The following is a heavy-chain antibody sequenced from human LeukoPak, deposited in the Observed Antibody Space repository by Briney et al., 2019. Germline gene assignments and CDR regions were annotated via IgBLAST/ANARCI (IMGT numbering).Heavy chain of an antibody. CDR3: ARVARRLRYFDWLSYKAWFDP. Sequence: ASVNVSCTASGYTFTSYGISWVRQAPGQGLEWMGWISAYNGNTNYAQKLQGRVTITTDTSTSTAYMELRSLRSDDTAVYYCARVARRLRYFDWLSYKAWFDPWGQGTLVTVSS. CDR2: ISAYNGNT. D-gene: IGHD3-9*01. CDR1: GYTFTSYG. V-gene: IGHV1-18*01. J-gene: IGHJ5*02.